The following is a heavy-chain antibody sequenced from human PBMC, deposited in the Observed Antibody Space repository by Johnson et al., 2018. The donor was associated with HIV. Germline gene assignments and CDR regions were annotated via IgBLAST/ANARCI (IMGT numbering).Heavy chain of an antibody. D-gene: IGHD2-21*01. CDR1: GFTFNTYA. CDR2: ISSNGGST. CDR3: ASGKGGPIPHDSFAI. J-gene: IGHJ3*02. V-gene: IGHV3-64*01. Sequence: VQLVESGRGVVQPGTSLRLSCAASGFTFNTYAMHWVRQAPGQGLEYVSAISSNGGSTYYANSVKGRFTFARDNSQNTLYLQMGSLTAEDMAVYYCASGKGGPIPHDSFAILGQGTMVTVSS.